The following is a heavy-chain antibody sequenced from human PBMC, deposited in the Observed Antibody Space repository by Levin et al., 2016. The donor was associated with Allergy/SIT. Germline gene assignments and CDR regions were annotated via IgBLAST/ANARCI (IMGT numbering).Heavy chain of an antibody. Sequence: WIRQPPGKGLEWVSYISSGSSAIYYADSVKGRFTISRDNAKNSLYLQMNSLRAEDTAVYYCARVGGYDLAVDYWGQGTLVTVSS. J-gene: IGHJ4*02. V-gene: IGHV3-48*01. CDR3: ARVGGYDLAVDY. D-gene: IGHD5-12*01. CDR2: ISSGSSAI.